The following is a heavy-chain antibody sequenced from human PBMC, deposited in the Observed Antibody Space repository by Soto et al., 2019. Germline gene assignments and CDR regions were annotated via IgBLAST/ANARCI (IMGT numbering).Heavy chain of an antibody. J-gene: IGHJ6*02. CDR2: IVPMLGTP. D-gene: IGHD3-10*01. CDR3: ARNGTYGSSGSHDSGMDV. V-gene: IGHV1-69*13. Sequence: SVKVSCKASGGTFDKFIMNWVRQTPGRGLEWMGGIVPMLGTPTYAEKFKGRVRISATGSATTTYMEVTSLRSEDTAIYYCARNGTYGSSGSHDSGMDVWG. CDR1: GGTFDKFI.